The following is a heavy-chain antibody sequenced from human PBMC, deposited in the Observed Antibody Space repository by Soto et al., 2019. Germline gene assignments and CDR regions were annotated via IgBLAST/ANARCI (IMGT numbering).Heavy chain of an antibody. Sequence: PGGSLRLSCAASGFTFSSYDMHWVRQATGKGLEWVSAIGTAGDTYYPGSVKGRFTISRENAKNSLYLQMNSLRAGDTAVYYCARDRRGAVTMEGYYYYYGMDVWGQGTTVTVSS. CDR3: ARDRRGAVTMEGYYYYYGMDV. J-gene: IGHJ6*02. D-gene: IGHD4-17*01. CDR1: GFTFSSYD. V-gene: IGHV3-13*04. CDR2: IGTAGDT.